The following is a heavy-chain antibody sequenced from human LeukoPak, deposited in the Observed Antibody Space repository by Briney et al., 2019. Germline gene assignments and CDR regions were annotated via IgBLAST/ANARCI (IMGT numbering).Heavy chain of an antibody. CDR1: GFTFSSYW. CDR3: AMRYYDSSGYSHFDY. CDR2: INSDVTNI. J-gene: IGHJ4*02. V-gene: IGHV3-74*01. D-gene: IGHD3-22*01. Sequence: PGGSLRLSCAASGFTFSSYWMHWVRKAPGKGLVWVSRINSDVTNINYAASVKGRFTISRDNAKNTLYLQMNSLRVEDTAVYYCAMRYYDSSGYSHFDYWGQGTLVTVSS.